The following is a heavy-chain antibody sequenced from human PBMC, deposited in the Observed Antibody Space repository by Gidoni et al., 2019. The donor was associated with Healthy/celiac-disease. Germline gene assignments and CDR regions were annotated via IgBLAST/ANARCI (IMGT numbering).Heavy chain of an antibody. Sequence: EVQLVESGGGLVQPGRSLRLSCAASGFTFDDYAMPWVRQAPGKGLEWVSGISWNSGSIGYADSVKGRFTISRDNAKNSLYLQMNSLRAEDTALYYCAKDIASYYYYMDVWGKGTTVTVSS. CDR1: GFTFDDYA. CDR3: AKDIASYYYYMDV. CDR2: ISWNSGSI. J-gene: IGHJ6*03. V-gene: IGHV3-9*01.